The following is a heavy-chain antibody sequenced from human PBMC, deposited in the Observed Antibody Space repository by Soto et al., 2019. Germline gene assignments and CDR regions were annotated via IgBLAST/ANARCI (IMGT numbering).Heavy chain of an antibody. CDR3: ARGGSYSFQH. J-gene: IGHJ1*01. Sequence: PGESLKISCKGSVYSFTSYWIGWVRQMPGKCLEWMGIIYPGDSDTXXSPSFQGXXTISAYKSISTXYLQWXSLKASDTAMYCCARGGSYSFQHWRQGTLVTVSS. CDR2: IYPGDSDT. V-gene: IGHV5-51*01. CDR1: VYSFTSYW. D-gene: IGHD1-26*01.